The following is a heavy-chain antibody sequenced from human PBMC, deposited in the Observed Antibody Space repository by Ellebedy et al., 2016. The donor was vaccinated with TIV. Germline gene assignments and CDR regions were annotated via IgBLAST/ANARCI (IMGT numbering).Heavy chain of an antibody. CDR1: GGTFSKYT. D-gene: IGHD4/OR15-4a*01. J-gene: IGHJ5*01. Sequence: AASVKVFCKASGGTFSKYTLNWVRQAPGQGFEWMGGITPKSGKTAYAQRFQGRVTISADESTSTAYLDLRSLRLEDTALYFCARGVFRYGTIDSWGQGTLVTVSS. CDR3: ARGVFRYGTIDS. V-gene: IGHV1-69*13. CDR2: ITPKSGKT.